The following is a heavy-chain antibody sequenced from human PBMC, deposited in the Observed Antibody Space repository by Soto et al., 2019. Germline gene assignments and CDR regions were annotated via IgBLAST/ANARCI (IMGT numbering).Heavy chain of an antibody. CDR3: ARKGAAASYAHYYKDV. Sequence: SETLSLTCTVSGGSISPYYWSWIRQPPGKGLEWIGYVYYSGNTNYTPSLESRVTISVDTSRNRFSLNLTSATAADTAVYYCARKGAAASYAHYYKDVWGRGTAVTVSS. J-gene: IGHJ6*03. V-gene: IGHV4-59*01. CDR1: GGSISPYY. CDR2: VYYSGNT. D-gene: IGHD6-13*01.